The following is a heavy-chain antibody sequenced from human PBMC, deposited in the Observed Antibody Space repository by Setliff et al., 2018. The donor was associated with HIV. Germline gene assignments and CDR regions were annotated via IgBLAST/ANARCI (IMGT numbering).Heavy chain of an antibody. D-gene: IGHD5-18*01. CDR1: GYNSTTYD. CDR2: MNPNSGNT. Sequence: ASVKVSCKASGYNSTTYDINWVRQATGQGLEWMGWMNPNSGNTDYAQKFQGRVTMTRNTSISTVYMEMSSLRSEDTAVYYCARGDPRRGYSYGPEYMDVWGKGTTVTVSS. J-gene: IGHJ6*03. CDR3: ARGDPRRGYSYGPEYMDV. V-gene: IGHV1-8*02.